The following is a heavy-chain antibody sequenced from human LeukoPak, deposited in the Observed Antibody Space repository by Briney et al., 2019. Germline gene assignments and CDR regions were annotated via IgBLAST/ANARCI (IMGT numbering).Heavy chain of an antibody. CDR1: GGSISSYY. Sequence: SETLSLTCTVSGGSISSYYWSWIRQPPGKGLEWIGYIYYSGSTNYNPSLKSRVTISVDTSKNQFSLKLSSVTAADTAVYYCARHANHYYPYCDFWSGYPRNDAFDIWGQGTMVTVSS. D-gene: IGHD3-3*01. CDR3: ARHANHYYPYCDFWSGYPRNDAFDI. CDR2: IYYSGST. V-gene: IGHV4-59*08. J-gene: IGHJ3*02.